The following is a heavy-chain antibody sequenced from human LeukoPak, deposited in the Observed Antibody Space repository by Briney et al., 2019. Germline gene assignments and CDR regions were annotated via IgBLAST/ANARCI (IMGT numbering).Heavy chain of an antibody. CDR2: INPNSGGT. Sequence: ASVKVSCKASGYTFTGYYMHWVRQAPGQGLEWMGRINPNSGGTNYAQKFQGRVTMTRDTSISTAYMELSRLRPDDTAVYYCARATAPYSGSYYFDYWGQGTLVTVSS. D-gene: IGHD1-26*01. CDR3: ARATAPYSGSYYFDY. J-gene: IGHJ4*02. CDR1: GYTFTGYY. V-gene: IGHV1-2*06.